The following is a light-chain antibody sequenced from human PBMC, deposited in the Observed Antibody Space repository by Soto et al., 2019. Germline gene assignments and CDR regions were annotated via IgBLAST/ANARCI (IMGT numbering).Light chain of an antibody. V-gene: IGLV2-23*02. CDR1: RSDIGSYNS. CDR3: FSYAGDSTWV. Sequence: QSALTQPASVSGSPGESITISCTGTRSDIGSYNSIAWYQQHPGKAPRVMIFEVTKRPSGISNRFSGSKSGSTASLTISGLQADDEADYFCFSYAGDSTWVFGGGTKVIVL. J-gene: IGLJ3*02. CDR2: EVT.